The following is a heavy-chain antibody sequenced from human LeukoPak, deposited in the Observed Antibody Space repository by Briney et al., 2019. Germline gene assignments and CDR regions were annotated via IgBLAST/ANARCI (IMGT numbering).Heavy chain of an antibody. CDR2: INHSGST. CDR1: GGSFSGYY. V-gene: IGHV4-34*01. Sequence: PSETLSLTCAVYGGSFSGYYWSWIRQPPGKGLEWIGEINHSGSTNYNPSLKSRVTISVDTSKNQLSLKLSSVTGADTAVYYCARAKKGLLWFGRGNWFDPWGQGTLVTVSS. D-gene: IGHD3-10*01. CDR3: ARAKKGLLWFGRGNWFDP. J-gene: IGHJ5*02.